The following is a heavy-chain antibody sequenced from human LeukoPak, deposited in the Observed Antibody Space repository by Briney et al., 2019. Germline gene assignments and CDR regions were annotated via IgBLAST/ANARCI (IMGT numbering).Heavy chain of an antibody. CDR3: ARDRGSSGWYEFDY. CDR2: IKQDGSEK. CDR1: GFTSSSYW. V-gene: IGHV3-7*01. J-gene: IGHJ4*02. D-gene: IGHD6-19*01. Sequence: GGSLRLSCAASGFTSSSYWMSWVRQAPGKGLELVANIKQDGSEKYYVDSVKGRFTISRDNAKNSLYLQMNSLRAEDTAVYYCARDRGSSGWYEFDYWGQGTLVTVSS.